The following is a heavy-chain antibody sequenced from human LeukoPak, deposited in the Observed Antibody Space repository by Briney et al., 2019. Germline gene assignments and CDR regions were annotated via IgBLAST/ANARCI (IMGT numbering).Heavy chain of an antibody. D-gene: IGHD6-6*01. J-gene: IGHJ6*03. CDR3: ARDGQLAAYYYYYMDV. CDR2: INPNSGDT. CDR1: GYTFTVDY. Sequence: ASLRVSSTASGYTFTVDYMHWVRQTPGQGLEWVGWINPNSGDTKYAQEFQGRVTMTRDTSISTAYMELSRLRSDDTAVYYCARDGQLAAYYYYYMDVWGKGTTVTVSS. V-gene: IGHV1-2*02.